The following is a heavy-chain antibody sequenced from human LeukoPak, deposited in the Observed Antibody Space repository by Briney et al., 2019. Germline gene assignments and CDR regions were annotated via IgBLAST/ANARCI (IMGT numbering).Heavy chain of an antibody. CDR3: ATYSTRNAREFQS. J-gene: IGHJ1*01. V-gene: IGHV3-7*01. D-gene: IGHD4-11*01. Sequence: GGSLRLSCETSGFIFSNCWMTWVRQAPGKGLEWVANIKTDASEKYYADSVKGRFTISRDNAKMSLYLQMNSLRVEDTAVYYCATYSTRNAREFQSWGQGTLVTVSS. CDR1: GFIFSNCW. CDR2: IKTDASEK.